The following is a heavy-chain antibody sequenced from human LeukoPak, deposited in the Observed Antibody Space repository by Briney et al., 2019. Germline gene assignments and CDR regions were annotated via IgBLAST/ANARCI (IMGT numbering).Heavy chain of an antibody. CDR2: INPSGGST. J-gene: IGHJ3*02. CDR1: GYTFTSYY. CDR3: ARDSRWPRGAFDI. D-gene: IGHD4-23*01. Sequence: ASVKVSCKASGYTFTSYYMHWVRQAPEQGLEWMGIINPSGGSTSYAQKFQGRVTMTRDTSTSTVYMELSSLRSEDTAVYYCARDSRWPRGAFDIWGQGTMVTVSS. V-gene: IGHV1-46*01.